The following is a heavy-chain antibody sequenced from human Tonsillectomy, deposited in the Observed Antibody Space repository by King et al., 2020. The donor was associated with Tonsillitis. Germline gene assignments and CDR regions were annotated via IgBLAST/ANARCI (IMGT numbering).Heavy chain of an antibody. V-gene: IGHV4-59*01. J-gene: IGHJ4*02. CDR1: GGSFSGYY. D-gene: IGHD3-10*01. CDR2: IYYSGST. Sequence: VQLQESGPGLVKPSETLSLTCTVSGGSFSGYYWSWIRQPPGKGLEWIGCIYYSGSTNYNPSLKSRVTISVDTSKNQFSLKLSSVTAADTAVYYCARGRVLRPWGGSGSSYFNYWGQGTRVTVSS. CDR3: ARGRVLRPWGGSGSSYFNY.